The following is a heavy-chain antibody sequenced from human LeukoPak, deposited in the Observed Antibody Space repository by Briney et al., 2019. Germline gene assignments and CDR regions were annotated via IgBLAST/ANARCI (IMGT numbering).Heavy chain of an antibody. CDR1: GFTFSSYW. CDR3: ARARRNWGPSGELDY. CDR2: IKQDGSEK. Sequence: GGSLRLSCAASGFTFSSYWMSWVRQAPGKGLEWVANIKQDGSEKYYVDSVKGRFTISRDNAKNSLYLQMNSLRAEDTAVYYCARARRNWGPSGELDYWGQGTLVTVSS. D-gene: IGHD7-27*01. J-gene: IGHJ4*02. V-gene: IGHV3-7*01.